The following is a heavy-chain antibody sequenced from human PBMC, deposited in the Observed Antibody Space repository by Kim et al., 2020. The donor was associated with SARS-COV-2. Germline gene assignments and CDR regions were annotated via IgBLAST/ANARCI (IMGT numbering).Heavy chain of an antibody. CDR1: GFTFSSYA. CDR3: ARGYGGNYPTHFDY. V-gene: IGHV3-30-3*01. D-gene: IGHD4-4*01. Sequence: GGSLRLSCAAPGFTFSSYAMHWVRQAPGKGLEWVAVISYDGSNKYYADSVKGRFTISRDNSKNTLYLQMNSLRAEDTAVYYCARGYGGNYPTHFDYWGQGTLVTVSS. J-gene: IGHJ4*02. CDR2: ISYDGSNK.